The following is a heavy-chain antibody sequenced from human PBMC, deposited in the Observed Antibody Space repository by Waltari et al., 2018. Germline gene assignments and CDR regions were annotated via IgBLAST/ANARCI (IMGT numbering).Heavy chain of an antibody. Sequence: QVQLVQSGAEVKKPGSSVKVSCKASGGTFSSYAISWVRQAPGQGLEWMGGIIPIFGTANYAQKFQGRVTITADESTSTAYMELSSLRSEDTAVYYCARGVPDIVVVPAANLLSVDAFDIWGQGTMVTVSS. CDR2: IIPIFGTA. J-gene: IGHJ3*02. V-gene: IGHV1-69*12. D-gene: IGHD2-2*01. CDR1: GGTFSSYA. CDR3: ARGVPDIVVVPAANLLSVDAFDI.